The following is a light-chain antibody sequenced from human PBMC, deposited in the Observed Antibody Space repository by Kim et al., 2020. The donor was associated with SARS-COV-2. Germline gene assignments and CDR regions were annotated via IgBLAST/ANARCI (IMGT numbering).Light chain of an antibody. V-gene: IGLV1-44*01. J-gene: IGLJ7*01. CDR1: SSNIGSNN. CDR3: AVWADGLKQGV. Sequence: ELTQPPSASGTPGQRVTISCSGSSSNIGSNNVVWYQQLPGAAPNLLIYSNNQRTSGIPYRVSGSRSGTSASLAISGLQSGDEADYYCAVWADGLKQGVFGGGTQLTVL. CDR2: SNN.